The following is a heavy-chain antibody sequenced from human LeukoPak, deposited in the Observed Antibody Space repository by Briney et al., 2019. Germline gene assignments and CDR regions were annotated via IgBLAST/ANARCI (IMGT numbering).Heavy chain of an antibody. CDR3: AKSNGYGLVDI. CDR1: GGSISSYY. CDR2: MYTSGST. V-gene: IGHV4-4*07. Sequence: SETLSLTCTVSGGSISSYYWSWIRQPAGKGLEWIGRMYTSGSTNYNPSLKSRVTMSLDTSRNQLSLKLNSVTAADTAVYYCAKSNGYGLVDIWGQGTMVTVSS. J-gene: IGHJ3*02. D-gene: IGHD3-10*01.